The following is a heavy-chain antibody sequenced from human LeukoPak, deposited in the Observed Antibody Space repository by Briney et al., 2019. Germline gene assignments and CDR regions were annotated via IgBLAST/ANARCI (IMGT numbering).Heavy chain of an antibody. Sequence: GGSLRLSRAASGFTFSSYAMHWVRQAPGKGLEWVAVISYDGSNKYYADSLKGRFSISRDNSKKTLYLQMNSLIPEDTAVYYCARVLAPGGGPNTYWGQGTLVTVSS. J-gene: IGHJ4*02. CDR3: ARVLAPGGGPNTY. V-gene: IGHV3-30-3*01. D-gene: IGHD3-3*01. CDR2: ISYDGSNK. CDR1: GFTFSSYA.